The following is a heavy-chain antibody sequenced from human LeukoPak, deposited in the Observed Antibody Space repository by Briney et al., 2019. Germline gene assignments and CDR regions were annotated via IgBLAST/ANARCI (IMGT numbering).Heavy chain of an antibody. D-gene: IGHD3-22*01. CDR1: GYTFSGYY. CDR2: INPNTGGT. CDR3: ASQPYYFDSSGYYDY. V-gene: IGHV1-2*02. J-gene: IGHJ4*02. Sequence: ASVKVSCTASGYTFSGYYMHWVRQAPGQGLEWMGWINPNTGGTNYAQKFQGRVTMTRDTSISTTYMELSRLRSDDTAVYYCASQPYYFDSSGYYDYWGQGTLVTVSS.